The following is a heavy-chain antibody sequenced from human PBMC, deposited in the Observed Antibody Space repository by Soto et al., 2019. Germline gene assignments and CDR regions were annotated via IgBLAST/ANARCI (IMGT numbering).Heavy chain of an antibody. CDR2: INPNSGGT. J-gene: IGHJ5*02. CDR1: GYTFTGYY. Sequence: QVQLVQSGAEVKKPGASVKVSCKASGYTFTGYYMHWVRQAPGQGLEWMGWINPNSGGTNYAQKYQGWGTMTRDTSISTAYMELSRLRSDDTAVYYCARGRIIMVAGTCWFDPWGQGTLVTVSS. D-gene: IGHD6-19*01. CDR3: ARGRIIMVAGTCWFDP. V-gene: IGHV1-2*04.